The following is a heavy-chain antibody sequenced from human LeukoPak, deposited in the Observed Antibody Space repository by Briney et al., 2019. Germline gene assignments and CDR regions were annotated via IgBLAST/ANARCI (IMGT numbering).Heavy chain of an antibody. J-gene: IGHJ4*02. CDR3: ATSESQTRFDF. CDR2: IFPGDSDT. D-gene: IGHD1/OR15-1a*01. V-gene: IGHV5-51*01. Sequence: GESLKISCKGSGYTFTTHWIAWVRQMPGKGPEWMGIIFPGDSDTTCSPSFEGQVTISADKSINTAYLQWSSLKASDTAMYYCATSESQTRFDFWGQGTLVTVSS. CDR1: GYTFTTHW.